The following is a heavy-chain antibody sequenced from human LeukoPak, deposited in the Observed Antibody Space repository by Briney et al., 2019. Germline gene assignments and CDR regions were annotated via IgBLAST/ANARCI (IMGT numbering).Heavy chain of an antibody. CDR2: INPSGGST. J-gene: IGHJ3*02. Sequence: ASVKVSCKASGYTFTSFYLHWVRQAPGQGLEWMGLINPSGGSTSYAQQFQGRVTVTRDTSTSTVYMELSSLTSEDTAVYYCARDPWAPKSDAFDIWGQGTMVTVSS. CDR3: ARDPWAPKSDAFDI. CDR1: GYTFTSFY. V-gene: IGHV1-46*01.